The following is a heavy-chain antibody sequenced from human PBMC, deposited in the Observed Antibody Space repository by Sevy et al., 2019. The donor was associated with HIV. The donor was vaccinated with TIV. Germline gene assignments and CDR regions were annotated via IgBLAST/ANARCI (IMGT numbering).Heavy chain of an antibody. V-gene: IGHV5-51*01. CDR3: ARGARGTHPSYYYYTMDI. Sequence: GESLKISCKGSGYTFTNYWIGWVRQMPGKGLEWMGIIYPGDSDTRYSPSFQGQVTISVDKSISTAYLQWSSLKASDTAIFYCARGARGTHPSYYYYTMDIWGQGTTVTVSS. D-gene: IGHD1-1*01. CDR1: GYTFTNYW. J-gene: IGHJ6*02. CDR2: IYPGDSDT.